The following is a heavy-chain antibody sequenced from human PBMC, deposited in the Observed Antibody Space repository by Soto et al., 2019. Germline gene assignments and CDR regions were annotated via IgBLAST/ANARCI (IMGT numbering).Heavy chain of an antibody. CDR3: ARDSAPDYGGNSGLNY. D-gene: IGHD4-17*01. CDR1: GGSISSGGYY. J-gene: IGHJ4*02. Sequence: TLSLTCTVSGGSISSGGYYWSWIRQHPGKGLEWIGYIYYSGSTYYNPSLKSRVTISVDTSKNQFSLKLSSVTAADTAVYYCARDSAPDYGGNSGLNYWGQGTLVTVSS. V-gene: IGHV4-31*03. CDR2: IYYSGST.